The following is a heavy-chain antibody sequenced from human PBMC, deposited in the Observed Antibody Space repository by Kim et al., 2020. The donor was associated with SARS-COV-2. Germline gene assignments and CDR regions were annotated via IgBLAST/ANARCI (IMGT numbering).Heavy chain of an antibody. CDR1: GGSISSYY. Sequence: SETLSLTCTVSGGSISSYYWSWIRQPPGKGLEWIGYIYYSGSTNYNPSLKSRVTISVDTSKNQFSLKLSSVTAADTAVYYCARHLAYSSSRGASLNWYFDLWGRGTLVTVSS. D-gene: IGHD6-6*01. J-gene: IGHJ2*01. CDR3: ARHLAYSSSRGASLNWYFDL. V-gene: IGHV4-59*08. CDR2: IYYSGST.